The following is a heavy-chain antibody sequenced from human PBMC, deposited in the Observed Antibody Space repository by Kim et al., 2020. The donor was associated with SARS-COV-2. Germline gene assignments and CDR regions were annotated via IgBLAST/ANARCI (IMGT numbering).Heavy chain of an antibody. V-gene: IGHV3-33*01. CDR2: IWYDGSNK. Sequence: GGSLRLSCAASGFTFSSYGMHWVRQAPGKGLEWVAVIWYDGSNKYYADSVKGRFTISRDNSKNTLYLQMNSLRAEDTAVYYCARDPGAAATMGYYGMDVWGQGTTVTVSS. D-gene: IGHD6-13*01. CDR3: ARDPGAAATMGYYGMDV. CDR1: GFTFSSYG. J-gene: IGHJ6*02.